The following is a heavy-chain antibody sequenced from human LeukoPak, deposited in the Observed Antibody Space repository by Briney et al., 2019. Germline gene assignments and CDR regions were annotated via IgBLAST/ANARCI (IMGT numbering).Heavy chain of an antibody. CDR3: ATGRYYYDSSGYYTALDYFDY. CDR1: GYTLTELS. J-gene: IGHJ4*02. CDR2: LDPEDGET. D-gene: IGHD3-22*01. V-gene: IGHV1-24*01. Sequence: ASVKVSCKVSGYTLTELSMHWVRQAPGKGLEWMGGLDPEDGETIYAQKFQGRVTMTEDTSTDTAYMELSSLRSEDTAVYYCATGRYYYDSSGYYTALDYFDYWGQGTLVTVSS.